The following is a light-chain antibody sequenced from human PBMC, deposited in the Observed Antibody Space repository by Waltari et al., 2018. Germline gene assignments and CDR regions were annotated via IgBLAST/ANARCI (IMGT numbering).Light chain of an antibody. CDR2: WAS. Sequence: DIVMTQSPDSLAVSLGERATINCKSSQTIFYGSNNKNYLAWYQQKPRQPPRLLLYWASTRESGVPDRFSGSGSGTDFTLTISSLQPDDFATYSCQQYKSFPWTFGQGTKVEVK. V-gene: IGKV4-1*01. CDR3: QQYKSFPWT. CDR1: QTIFYGSNNKNY. J-gene: IGKJ1*01.